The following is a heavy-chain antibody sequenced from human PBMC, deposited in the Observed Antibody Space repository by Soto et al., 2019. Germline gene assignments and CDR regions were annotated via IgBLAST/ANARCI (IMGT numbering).Heavy chain of an antibody. J-gene: IGHJ5*02. Sequence: QVQLVESGGGVVQPGRSLRLSCAASGFTFSSYGMHWVRQAPGKGLEWVAVISYDGSNKYYADSVKGRFTISRDNSKNTLYLQMNSLRAEDTAVYYCAKGALYCSSTSCSMNWFDPWGQGTLVTVSS. D-gene: IGHD2-2*01. CDR2: ISYDGSNK. CDR3: AKGALYCSSTSCSMNWFDP. V-gene: IGHV3-30*18. CDR1: GFTFSSYG.